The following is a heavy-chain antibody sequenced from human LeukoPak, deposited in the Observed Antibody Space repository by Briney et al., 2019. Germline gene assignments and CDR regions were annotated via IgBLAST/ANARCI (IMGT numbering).Heavy chain of an antibody. Sequence: GGSLRLSCAASGFTFSSYVIHWVRQAPGKGLEWVAVISYDGCDKYYADSVKGRFTISRDNSKNTLYLQMNNLRVEDTAVYYCARDYTVVKAFDIWGQGTMVTVSS. CDR1: GFTFSSYV. D-gene: IGHD4-23*01. CDR3: ARDYTVVKAFDI. V-gene: IGHV3-30*04. CDR2: ISYDGCDK. J-gene: IGHJ3*02.